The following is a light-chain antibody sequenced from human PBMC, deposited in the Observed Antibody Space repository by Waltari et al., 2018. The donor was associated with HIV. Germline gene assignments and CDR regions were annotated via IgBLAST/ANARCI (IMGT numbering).Light chain of an antibody. CDR2: GAS. J-gene: IGKJ4*01. CDR1: QSLSRY. Sequence: EIFLTQSPPTLSVSPGETATLSCRASQSLSRYLAWYQQKPGQAPRLLSSGASTRATGTPVRCSGGGSGTEFSLTISSLRSEDYAVYYCQQFHNWPHTFGGGTKVEIK. CDR3: QQFHNWPHT. V-gene: IGKV3-15*01.